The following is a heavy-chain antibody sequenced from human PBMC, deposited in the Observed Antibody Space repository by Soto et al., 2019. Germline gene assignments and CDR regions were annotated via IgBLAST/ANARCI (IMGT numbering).Heavy chain of an antibody. D-gene: IGHD6-6*01. CDR3: ARVHTEEYSSPFGDYGMDV. CDR2: INHSGST. Sequence: SETLSLTCAVYGGSFSGYYWCWIRQPPGKGLEWIGEINHSGSTNYNPSLKSRVTISVDTSKNQFYLKLSSVTAADTAVYYCARVHTEEYSSPFGDYGMDVWDQGTTVTVSS. V-gene: IGHV4-34*01. CDR1: GGSFSGYY. J-gene: IGHJ6*02.